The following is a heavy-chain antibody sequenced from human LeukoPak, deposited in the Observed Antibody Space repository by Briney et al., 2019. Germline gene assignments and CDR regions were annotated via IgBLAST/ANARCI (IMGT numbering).Heavy chain of an antibody. CDR1: GFTFSSYA. D-gene: IGHD4-11*01. CDR3: ANNYYSDYRIDY. Sequence: GGSLRLSCVASGFTFSSYAMSWVRQAPGKGLEWVSAISGSGGSTYYADSVKGRFTISRDNSKNTLYLQMNSLRAEDTAVYYCANNYYSDYRIDYWGQGTLVTVSS. CDR2: ISGSGGST. J-gene: IGHJ4*02. V-gene: IGHV3-23*01.